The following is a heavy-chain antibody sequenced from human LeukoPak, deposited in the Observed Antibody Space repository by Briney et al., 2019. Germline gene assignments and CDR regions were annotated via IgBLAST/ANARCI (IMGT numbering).Heavy chain of an antibody. CDR2: IYSSGST. Sequence: SETLSLTCTVSGGSISGHYWTWIRQPPGKGLEWIGYIYSSGSTNYNPSLKSRVTMSVDTSKNQFSLRLSSVTAAGTAVYYCARTVMQWLANDAFDIWGQGTMVTVSS. D-gene: IGHD6-19*01. CDR1: GGSISGHY. J-gene: IGHJ3*02. V-gene: IGHV4-59*11. CDR3: ARTVMQWLANDAFDI.